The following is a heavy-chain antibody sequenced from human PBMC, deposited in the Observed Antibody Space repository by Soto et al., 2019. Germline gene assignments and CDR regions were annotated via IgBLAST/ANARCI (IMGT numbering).Heavy chain of an antibody. V-gene: IGHV3-30-3*01. CDR1: GFTFSSHA. CDR2: ISSDGSNK. D-gene: IGHD1-26*01. J-gene: IGHJ4*02. Sequence: QVQLVESGGGVVQPGRSLRLSCAVSGFTFSSHAMHWVRQAPGKGLEWVTLISSDGSNKYYADSVKGRFTTSRDNSKNTMYLQMNSLRVEDTAVSYCARDDEGGSDCDLGYWGQGALVTFSS. CDR3: ARDDEGGSDCDLGY.